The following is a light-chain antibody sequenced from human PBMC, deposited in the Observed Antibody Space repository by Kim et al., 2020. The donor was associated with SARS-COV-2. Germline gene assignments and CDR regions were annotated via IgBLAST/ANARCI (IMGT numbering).Light chain of an antibody. CDR3: QQFGRSFIT. CDR2: GAS. J-gene: IGKJ5*01. V-gene: IGKV3-20*01. Sequence: EIVLTQSPGTLSLSPGERATLSCRASQSVSSSYSAWYQQKPGQAPRLLIYGASSRATGIPDRFSGSGSGTDFTLTISRLEPEDFAVYYCQQFGRSFITFGQGTRLEIK. CDR1: QSVSSSY.